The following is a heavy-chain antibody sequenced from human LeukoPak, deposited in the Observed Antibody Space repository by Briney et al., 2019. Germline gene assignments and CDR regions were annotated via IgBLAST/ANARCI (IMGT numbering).Heavy chain of an antibody. CDR2: ISGSGRGT. V-gene: IGHV3-23*01. CDR1: GFTFSSYA. CDR3: AKDFTTFDY. Sequence: GASLRLSCAASGFTFSSYAMSWVRQAPGKGLEWVSAISGSGRGTYYADSVKGRFTISRDNSKNTLYLQMDSLRAEDTAIYYCAKDFTTFDYWGQGTLVTVSS. J-gene: IGHJ4*02. D-gene: IGHD3-22*01.